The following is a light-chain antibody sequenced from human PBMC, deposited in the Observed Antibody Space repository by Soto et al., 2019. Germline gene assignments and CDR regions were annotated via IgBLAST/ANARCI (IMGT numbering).Light chain of an antibody. V-gene: IGKV1-39*01. J-gene: IGKJ5*01. CDR2: AAS. CDR1: QNISSY. CDR3: QQSYSTPPT. Sequence: DIQMTQSPSSLSASVGDSVTITCQASQNISSYLNWYQQKPGKAPKLLIYAASSLQSGVPSRFSGSGSGTDFTLTISSLQPEDFATYYCQQSYSTPPTFGQGTRLEIK.